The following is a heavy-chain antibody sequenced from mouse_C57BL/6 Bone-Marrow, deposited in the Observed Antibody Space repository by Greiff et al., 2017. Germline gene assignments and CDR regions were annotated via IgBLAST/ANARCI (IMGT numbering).Heavy chain of an antibody. V-gene: IGHV5-6*02. CDR1: GFTFSSYG. CDR3: ARRGLRWYFDF. Sequence: EVKLVESGGDLVKPGGSLKLSCAASGFTFSSYGMSWVRQTPDKRLEWVATISSGGSYTYYPDSVKGRFTISRDNAKNTLYLQMSSLKSEDTAMYYCARRGLRWYFDFWGTGTTVTVSS. J-gene: IGHJ1*03. D-gene: IGHD1-1*01. CDR2: ISSGGSYT.